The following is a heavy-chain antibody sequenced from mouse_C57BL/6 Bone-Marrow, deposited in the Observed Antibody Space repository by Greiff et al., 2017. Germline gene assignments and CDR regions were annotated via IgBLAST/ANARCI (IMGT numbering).Heavy chain of an antibody. V-gene: IGHV1-59*01. CDR2: IDPSDSYT. Sequence: QVQLQQPGAELVRPGTSVKLSCKASGYTFTSYWMHWVKQRPGQGLEWIGVIDPSDSYTNYNQKFKGKATLTVDTSSSTAYMQLSSLTSEDSAVYYCARWLLRWYFDVWGTGTTVTVCS. CDR3: ARWLLRWYFDV. D-gene: IGHD2-3*01. CDR1: GYTFTSYW. J-gene: IGHJ1*03.